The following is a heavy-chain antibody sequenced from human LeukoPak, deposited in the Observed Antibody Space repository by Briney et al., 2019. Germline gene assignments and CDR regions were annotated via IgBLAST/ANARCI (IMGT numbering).Heavy chain of an antibody. CDR3: AKAGGNYHGSGSYAFDI. D-gene: IGHD3-10*01. CDR1: GYTFSTYD. J-gene: IGHJ3*02. V-gene: IGHV1-18*01. Sequence: ASVKLSCKASGYTFSTYDITWVRQAPGQGLEWMGWTSAYDGNTDYAQKLQGRVTMTTDTSRSTAYMELRILRSDDTAVYYGAKAGGNYHGSGSYAFDIWGQGTMVTVSS. CDR2: TSAYDGNT.